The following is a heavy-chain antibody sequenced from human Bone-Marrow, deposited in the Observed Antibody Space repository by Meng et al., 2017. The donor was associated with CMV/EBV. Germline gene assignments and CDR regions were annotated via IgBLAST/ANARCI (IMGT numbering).Heavy chain of an antibody. CDR3: ARVRVLYWYFDP. D-gene: IGHD5-12*01. V-gene: IGHV1-69*05. Sequence: SVKVSCKASGGTFSSYAISWVRQAPGQGLEWMGGIIPIFGTANYAQKFQGRVTITTDESTSTAYMELSSLRSEDTAVYYCARVRVLYWYFDPWGRGTLVTVSS. CDR1: GGTFSSYA. J-gene: IGHJ2*01. CDR2: IIPIFGTA.